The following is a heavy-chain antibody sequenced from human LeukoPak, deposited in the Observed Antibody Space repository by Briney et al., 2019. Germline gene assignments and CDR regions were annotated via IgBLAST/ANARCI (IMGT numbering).Heavy chain of an antibody. J-gene: IGHJ4*02. Sequence: SETLSLTCTVSGGSISSGGYYWSWIRQHPGKGLEWIGYIYYSGSTYYNPSLKSRVTISVDTSKNQFSLKLSSVTAADTAVYYCARERAIYDSSGYYSEGFDYWGQGTLVAVSS. V-gene: IGHV4-31*03. CDR3: ARERAIYDSSGYYSEGFDY. D-gene: IGHD3-22*01. CDR2: IYYSGST. CDR1: GGSISSGGYY.